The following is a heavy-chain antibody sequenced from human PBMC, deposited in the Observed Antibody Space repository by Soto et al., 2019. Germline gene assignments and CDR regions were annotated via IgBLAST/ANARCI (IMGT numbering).Heavy chain of an antibody. V-gene: IGHV2-26*01. CDR3: ARIRDKYSSSWYFDY. J-gene: IGHJ4*02. CDR2: IFSNDEK. D-gene: IGHD6-13*01. CDR1: GFSLSNARMG. Sequence: SGPTLVNPTETLTLTCTVSGFSLSNARMGVSWIRQPPGKALEWLAHIFSNDEKSYSTSLKSRLTISKDTSKSQVVLTMTNMDPVDTATYYCARIRDKYSSSWYFDYWGQGTLVAVSS.